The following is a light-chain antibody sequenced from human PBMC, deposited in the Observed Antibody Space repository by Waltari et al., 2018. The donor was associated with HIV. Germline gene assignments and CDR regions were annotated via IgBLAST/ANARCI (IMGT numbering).Light chain of an antibody. J-gene: IGLJ3*02. CDR1: SSNIGNNY. Sequence: QSVLTQPPSVSAAPGQRVTISCSGSSSNIGNNYVSWYQPPPGAAPKLLIYDNNNRPSGIPDLFSRSQSGTSATLVITGLQTGDEADYYCGTWDSSLSAVFGGGTKLTVL. CDR3: GTWDSSLSAV. CDR2: DNN. V-gene: IGLV1-51*01.